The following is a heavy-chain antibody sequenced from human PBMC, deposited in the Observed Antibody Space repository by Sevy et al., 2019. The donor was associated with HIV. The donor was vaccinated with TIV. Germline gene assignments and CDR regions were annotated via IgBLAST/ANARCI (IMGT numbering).Heavy chain of an antibody. D-gene: IGHD3-3*01. J-gene: IGHJ4*02. Sequence: SETLSLTCTVSGGSISSYYWSWIRQPPGKGLEWTGYIYYSGSTNYNPSLKSRVTISVDTSKNQFSLKLSSVTAADTAVYYCARRIFGGKIDYWGQGTLVTVSS. V-gene: IGHV4-59*01. CDR3: ARRIFGGKIDY. CDR1: GGSISSYY. CDR2: IYYSGST.